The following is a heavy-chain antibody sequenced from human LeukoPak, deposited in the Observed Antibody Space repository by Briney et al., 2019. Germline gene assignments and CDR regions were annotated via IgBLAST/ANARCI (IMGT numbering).Heavy chain of an antibody. D-gene: IGHD6-13*01. CDR2: IKEDGSEK. Sequence: GGSLRLSCAASGFTFSSYWMNWVRQAPGKGLEWVANIKEDGSEKYYVDSVKGRFTISRDNAKNSVYLQMNSLRVEDTAVYYCARDSWGDGYDYWGQGTLVTVSS. CDR1: GFTFSSYW. CDR3: ARDSWGDGYDY. J-gene: IGHJ4*02. V-gene: IGHV3-7*03.